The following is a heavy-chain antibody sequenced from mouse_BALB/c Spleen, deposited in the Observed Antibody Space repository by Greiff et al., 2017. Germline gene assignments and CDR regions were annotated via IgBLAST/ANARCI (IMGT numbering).Heavy chain of an antibody. D-gene: IGHD3-3*01. J-gene: IGHJ2*01. CDR1: GFTFTDYY. Sequence: EVKLMESGGGLVQPGGSLRLSCATSGFTFTDYYMSWVRQPPGKALEWLGFIRNKANGYTTEYSASVKGRFTISRDNSQSIRYLQMNTLRAEDSATYYCAREGDFYFDYWGQDTTLTVSS. CDR2: IRNKANGYTT. V-gene: IGHV7-3*02. CDR3: AREGDFYFDY.